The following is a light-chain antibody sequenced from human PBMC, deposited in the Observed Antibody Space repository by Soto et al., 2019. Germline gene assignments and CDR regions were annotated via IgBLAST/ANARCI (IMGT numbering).Light chain of an antibody. CDR3: QTWGTGSWV. CDR2: LNSDGSH. Sequence: QPVLTQSPSASASLGASVKLTCTLSSGHSSYAIAWHQQKPKKGPRYLMKLNSDGSHTKGDGIPDRFSGSSSGAERYLTISSLQSDDEADYYCQTWGTGSWVFGGGTKVTVL. J-gene: IGLJ3*02. V-gene: IGLV4-69*01. CDR1: SGHSSYA.